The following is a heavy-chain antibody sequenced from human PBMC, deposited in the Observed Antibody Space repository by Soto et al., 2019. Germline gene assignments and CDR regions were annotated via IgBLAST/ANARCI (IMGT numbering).Heavy chain of an antibody. CDR1: GFTFSDYG. CDR3: VKPSGWYPDY. Sequence: AXGSLSLSCIVSGFTFSDYGMHWVRQAPGNGLGWLAVISPDGNNQYYPYSLRGRFTISRDYSKSTLYLQLNSLRAEDTAVYYCVKPSGWYPDYWGQGTPVTVSS. D-gene: IGHD6-19*01. J-gene: IGHJ4*02. CDR2: ISPDGNNQ. V-gene: IGHV3-30*18.